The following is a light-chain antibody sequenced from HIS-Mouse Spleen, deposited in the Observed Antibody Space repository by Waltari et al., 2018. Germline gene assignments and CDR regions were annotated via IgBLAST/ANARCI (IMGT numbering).Light chain of an antibody. CDR2: DDS. Sequence: SYVLTQPPSGSVAPGKTARITCWGNNIGSKSGHWYQQKPGQAPVLVVYDDSDRPSGIPERFSGSNSGNTTTLTISRVEAGDEADYYCQVWDSSSDHVVFGGGTKLTVL. J-gene: IGLJ2*01. V-gene: IGLV3-21*03. CDR1: NIGSKS. CDR3: QVWDSSSDHVV.